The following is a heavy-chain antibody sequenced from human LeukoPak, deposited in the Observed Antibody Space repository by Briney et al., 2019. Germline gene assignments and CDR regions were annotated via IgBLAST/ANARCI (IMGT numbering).Heavy chain of an antibody. CDR2: IRSKAYGGTT. J-gene: IGHJ4*02. CDR1: GFTFGDYA. Sequence: GGSLRLSCTASGFTFGDYAMSWVRQAPGKGLEWVGFIRSKAYGGTTEYAASVKGRFTISRDDSKSIAYLQMNSLKTEDTAVYYCTRVYYDYVWGSSRYNKFCYFDYWGQGTLVTVSS. V-gene: IGHV3-49*04. CDR3: TRVYYDYVWGSSRYNKFCYFDY. D-gene: IGHD3-16*02.